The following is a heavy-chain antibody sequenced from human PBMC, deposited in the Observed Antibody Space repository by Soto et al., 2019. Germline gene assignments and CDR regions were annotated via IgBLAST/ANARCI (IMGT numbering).Heavy chain of an antibody. CDR3: AKDAGYDFWSGPIFDAFDI. CDR1: GYTFTSYG. CDR2: ISAYNGNT. V-gene: IGHV1-18*01. J-gene: IGHJ3*02. D-gene: IGHD3-3*01. Sequence: ASVKVSCKASGYTFTSYGISWVRQAPGQGLEWMGWISAYNGNTNYAQKLQGRVTMTTDTSTSTAYMELRSLRSDDTAVYYCAKDAGYDFWSGPIFDAFDIWGQGTMVTVSS.